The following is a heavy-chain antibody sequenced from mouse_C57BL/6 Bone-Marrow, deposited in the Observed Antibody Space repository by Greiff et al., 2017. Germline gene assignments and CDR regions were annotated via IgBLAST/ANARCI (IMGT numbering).Heavy chain of an antibody. CDR3: ARDSYYYGSSNYAMDY. Sequence: VQLQQPGAELVMPGASVKLSCKASGYTFTSYWMHWVKQRPGQGLEWIGEIDPSDSYTNYNQKFKGKSTLTADQSSSTAYMQLSSLTSEDSAVYYCARDSYYYGSSNYAMDYWGQGTSVTVSS. CDR1: GYTFTSYW. V-gene: IGHV1-69*01. D-gene: IGHD1-1*01. J-gene: IGHJ4*01. CDR2: IDPSDSYT.